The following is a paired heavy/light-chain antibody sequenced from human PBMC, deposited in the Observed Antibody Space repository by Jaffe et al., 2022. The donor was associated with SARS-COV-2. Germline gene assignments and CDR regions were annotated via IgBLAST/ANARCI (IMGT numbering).Light chain of an antibody. CDR2: EGS. CDR3: CSYAENWTWV. Sequence: QSALTQPASVSGSPGQSITISCTGTSSDVGSYNLVSWYQQHPGKAPKLMIYEGSKRPSGVSNRFSGSKSGNTASLTISGLQAEDEADYYCCSYAENWTWVFGGGTKLTVL. J-gene: IGLJ3*02. V-gene: IGLV2-23*01. CDR1: SSDVGSYNL.
Heavy chain of an antibody. CDR3: AREIYDSGSRSWWFDP. V-gene: IGHV3-30*04. D-gene: IGHD3-10*01. J-gene: IGHJ5*02. Sequence: QGQLVESGGGVVQPGRSLRLSCTASGFTFRSYAMHWVRQAPGKGLEWVAVTSYDGTKKNHADSVKGRFTISRDNSKNTLFLQMDSLRAEDTAVYYCAREIYDSGSRSWWFDPWGQGTLVTVSS. CDR1: GFTFRSYA. CDR2: TSYDGTKK.